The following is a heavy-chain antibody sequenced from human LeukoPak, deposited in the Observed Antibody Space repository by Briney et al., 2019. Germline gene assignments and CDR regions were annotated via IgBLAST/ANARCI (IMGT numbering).Heavy chain of an antibody. Sequence: SETLSLTCTVSGGSISSGDYYWSWIRQPPGKGLEWIGYIFHSGSAYYNPSLKSRVTMSVDTSKNQFSLKLSSVTAADTAVYYCARGNWFDPWGQGTLVTVSS. V-gene: IGHV4-30-2*01. CDR3: ARGNWFDP. CDR1: GGSISSGDYY. J-gene: IGHJ5*02. CDR2: IFHSGSA.